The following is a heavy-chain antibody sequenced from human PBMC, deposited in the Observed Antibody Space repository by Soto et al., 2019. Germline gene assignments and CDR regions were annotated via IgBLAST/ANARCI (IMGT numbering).Heavy chain of an antibody. CDR1: GFTFDDYA. CDR3: AKDSMVRGVWRPYYFDY. Sequence: PGGSLRLSCAASGFTFDDYAMHWARQAPGKGLEWVSGISWNSGSIGYADSVKGRFTISRDNAKNSLYLQMNSLRAEDTALYYCAKDSMVRGVWRPYYFDYWGQGTLVTVSS. CDR2: ISWNSGSI. D-gene: IGHD3-10*01. J-gene: IGHJ4*02. V-gene: IGHV3-9*01.